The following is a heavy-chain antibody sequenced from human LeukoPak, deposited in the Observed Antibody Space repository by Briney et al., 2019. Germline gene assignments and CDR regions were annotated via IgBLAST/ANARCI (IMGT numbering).Heavy chain of an antibody. D-gene: IGHD5-18*01. J-gene: IGHJ4*02. Sequence: PGGSLRLSCAVSGFTFSSYAVNWVRQAPGKGLEWVSGISYSGVSTYYADFVQGRFTITRDNANNTLYLQMDSLRAEDTAIYYCAKETRYSYGSKFDYWGQGTLVTVSS. CDR1: GFTFSSYA. V-gene: IGHV3-23*01. CDR3: AKETRYSYGSKFDY. CDR2: ISYSGVST.